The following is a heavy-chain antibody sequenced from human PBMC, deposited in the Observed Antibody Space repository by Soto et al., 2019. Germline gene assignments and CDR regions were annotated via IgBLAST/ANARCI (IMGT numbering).Heavy chain of an antibody. V-gene: IGHV4-59*01. Sequence: KPSETLSLTCTVSGGSISSYYWSWIRQPPGKGLEWIGYIYYSGSTNYNPSLKSRVTISVDTSKNQFSLKLSSVTAADTAVYYCARARGACSGGSCYEEDWFDPWGQGTLVXVSS. J-gene: IGHJ5*02. D-gene: IGHD2-15*01. CDR2: IYYSGST. CDR1: GGSISSYY. CDR3: ARARGACSGGSCYEEDWFDP.